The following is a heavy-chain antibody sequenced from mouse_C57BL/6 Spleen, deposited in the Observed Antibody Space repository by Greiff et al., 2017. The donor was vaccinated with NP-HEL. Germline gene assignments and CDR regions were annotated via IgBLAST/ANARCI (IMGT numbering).Heavy chain of an antibody. CDR1: GFTFSDYG. CDR2: ISSGSSTI. J-gene: IGHJ3*01. D-gene: IGHD2-4*01. V-gene: IGHV5-17*01. CDR3: ARPGYDYDALFAD. Sequence: EVMLVESGGGLVKPGGSLKLSCAASGFTFSDYGMHWVRQAPEKGLEWVAYISSGSSTIYYADTVKVRFTISRDNAKNTLFLQMTSLRSEDMAMYYWARPGYDYDALFADWGQGTLVTVSA.